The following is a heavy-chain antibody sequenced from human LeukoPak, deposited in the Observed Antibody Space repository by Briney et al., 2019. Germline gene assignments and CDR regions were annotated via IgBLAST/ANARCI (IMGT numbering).Heavy chain of an antibody. D-gene: IGHD2-2*01. CDR1: GFTFNDYG. J-gene: IGHJ5*02. CDR2: INWNGGST. Sequence: GGSLRLSCAASGFTFNDYGMSWVRQPPGKGLEWVSGINWNGGSTGYADSVKGRFTISRDNAKNSLYLQMNSLRAEDTALYYCARVESYCSSTSCSSFWFDPWGQGTLVTVSS. CDR3: ARVESYCSSTSCSSFWFDP. V-gene: IGHV3-20*04.